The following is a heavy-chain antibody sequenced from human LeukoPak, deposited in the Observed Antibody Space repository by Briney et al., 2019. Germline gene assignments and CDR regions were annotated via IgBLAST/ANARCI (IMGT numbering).Heavy chain of an antibody. CDR2: ISNRGGS. V-gene: IGHV4-31*03. Sequence: PSQTLSLTRTVSGGSLSSGDYYWSSLRHHPGKGLEWIACISNRGGSYYNPSLKSRVTLSVDTSKNLFSLKLTSVTAADTAVYYCARDSLDQQLFNQGWFDPWGQGTLVTVSS. CDR3: ARDSLDQQLFNQGWFDP. J-gene: IGHJ5*02. CDR1: GGSLSSGDYY. D-gene: IGHD6-13*01.